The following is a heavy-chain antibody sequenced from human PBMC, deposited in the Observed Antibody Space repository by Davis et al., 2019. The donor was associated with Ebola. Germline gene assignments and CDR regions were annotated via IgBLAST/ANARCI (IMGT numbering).Heavy chain of an antibody. V-gene: IGHV3-33*06. CDR2: IWYDGNNK. J-gene: IGHJ4*02. CDR1: GFTFSSYG. CDR3: AKVGSSGWRAYFDY. D-gene: IGHD6-19*01. Sequence: PGGSLRLSCAASGFTFSSYGMHWVRQAPGKGLEWVAVIWYDGNNKYYADSVKGRFTISRDNSKNTLYLQMSSLRAEDTAVYYCAKVGSSGWRAYFDYWGQGTLVTVSS.